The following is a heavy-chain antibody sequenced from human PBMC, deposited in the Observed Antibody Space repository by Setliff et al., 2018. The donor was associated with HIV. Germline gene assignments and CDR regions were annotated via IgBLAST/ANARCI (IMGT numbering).Heavy chain of an antibody. CDR1: GFTFGVYA. CDR2: ISYDGNNK. V-gene: IGHV3-30-3*01. D-gene: IGHD3-10*01. CDR3: ARSVIGYYYYSMDV. J-gene: IGHJ6*02. Sequence: GGSLRLSCTTSGFTFGVYAMTWVRQAPGKGLEWVSVISYDGNNKYYADSVKGRFTISRDNSKNTLYLQMNSLRAEDTAVYYCARSVIGYYYYSMDVWGQGTLVTVSS.